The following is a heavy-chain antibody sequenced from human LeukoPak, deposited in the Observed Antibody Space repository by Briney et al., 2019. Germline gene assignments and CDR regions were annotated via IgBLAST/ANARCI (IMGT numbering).Heavy chain of an antibody. J-gene: IGHJ3*02. CDR2: IYTSGST. CDR1: GGSVSSYF. D-gene: IGHD4-23*01. Sequence: SETLSLTCTVSGGSVSSYFWSWIQQPAGKGLEWIGRIYTSGSTNYNPSLKRRVTMSVDTSKNQFSLKLSSVTAADTAVYYCAREVADYGGNEAGAFDIWGQGTMVTVSS. CDR3: AREVADYGGNEAGAFDI. V-gene: IGHV4-4*07.